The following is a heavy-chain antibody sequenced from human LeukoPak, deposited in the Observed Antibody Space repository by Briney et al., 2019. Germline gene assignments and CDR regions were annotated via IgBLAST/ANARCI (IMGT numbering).Heavy chain of an antibody. CDR2: IIPIFGTA. J-gene: IGHJ4*02. V-gene: IGHV1-69*13. CDR3: ARDGYGDYAFDY. CDR1: GGTFSSYA. Sequence: SVKVSCKASGGTFSSYAVSWVRQAPGQGLEWMGGIIPIFGTANYAQKFQGRVTITADESTSTAYMELSSLRSEDTAVYYCARDGYGDYAFDYWGQGTLVTVSS. D-gene: IGHD4-17*01.